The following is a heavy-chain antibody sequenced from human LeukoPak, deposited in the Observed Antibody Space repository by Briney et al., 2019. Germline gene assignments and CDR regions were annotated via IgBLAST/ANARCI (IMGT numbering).Heavy chain of an antibody. V-gene: IGHV3-48*03. Sequence: GGSLRLSCAASGFTFSSYEMNWVRQAPGKGLEWVSYISSSGSTIYYADSVKGRFTISRDNAKNSLYLQMNRLRAEDTAVYYCAREAGLGEYNWFDPWGQGSLVTVSS. CDR3: AREAGLGEYNWFDP. J-gene: IGHJ5*02. CDR2: ISSSGSTI. D-gene: IGHD3-10*01. CDR1: GFTFSSYE.